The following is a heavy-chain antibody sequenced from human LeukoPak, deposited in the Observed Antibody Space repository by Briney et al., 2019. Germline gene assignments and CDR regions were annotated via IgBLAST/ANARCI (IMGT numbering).Heavy chain of an antibody. D-gene: IGHD2-2*01. Sequence: GGSLRLSCAASGFTFSSYSMNWVRQAPGKGLEWVSSISSSSSYIYYADSVKGRFTISRDNAKKSLYLQMNSLRAEDTAVYYCTGCSSTSWLVNWFDPWGQGTLVTVSS. CDR2: ISSSSSYI. V-gene: IGHV3-21*01. CDR3: TGCSSTSWLVNWFDP. CDR1: GFTFSSYS. J-gene: IGHJ5*02.